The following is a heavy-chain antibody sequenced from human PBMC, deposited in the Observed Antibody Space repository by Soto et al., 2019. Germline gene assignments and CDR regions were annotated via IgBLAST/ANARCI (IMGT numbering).Heavy chain of an antibody. D-gene: IGHD1-7*01. CDR1: GGTFSSYA. CDR2: IIPIFGTA. J-gene: IGHJ5*02. Sequence: QVQLVQSGAEVKKPGSSVKVSCKASGGTFSSYAISWVRQAPGQGLEWMGGIIPIFGTANYAQKFQGRVTISADESTSTAYMERGSLRSEATAVYYCARDRGYNWNYPWFDPWGQGTLVTVSS. V-gene: IGHV1-69*12. CDR3: ARDRGYNWNYPWFDP.